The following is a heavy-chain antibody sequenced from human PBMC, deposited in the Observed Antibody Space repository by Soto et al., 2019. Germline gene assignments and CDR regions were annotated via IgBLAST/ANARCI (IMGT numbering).Heavy chain of an antibody. V-gene: IGHV1-3*01. J-gene: IGHJ4*02. D-gene: IGHD3-10*01. CDR3: ARDRKKKEDYNNHRRNTAGDY. Sequence: QVQLVQSGAEVKKPGASVKVSCKASGYTFTSYAMHWVRQAPGQMPEWLGWITAGNGNTKYSQKFQGRVTITRDTPANTASREISSLNSEDTAVYYCARDRKKKEDYNNHRRNTAGDYCVQRTLVTVS. CDR1: GYTFTSYA. CDR2: ITAGNGNT.